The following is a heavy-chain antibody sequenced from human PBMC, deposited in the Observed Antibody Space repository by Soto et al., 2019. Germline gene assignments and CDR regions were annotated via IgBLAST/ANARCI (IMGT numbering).Heavy chain of an antibody. CDR2: IIPIFGTA. CDR3: ARAFNCGGDCYYDAFDI. Sequence: QVQLVQSGAEVKKPGSSVKVSCKASGGTFSSYAISWVRQAPGQGLEWMGGIIPIFGTANYAQKFQGRVTITADESTRTAYMELSSLRSEDTAVYYCARAFNCGGDCYYDAFDIWGQGTMVTVSS. V-gene: IGHV1-69*01. D-gene: IGHD2-21*02. CDR1: GGTFSSYA. J-gene: IGHJ3*02.